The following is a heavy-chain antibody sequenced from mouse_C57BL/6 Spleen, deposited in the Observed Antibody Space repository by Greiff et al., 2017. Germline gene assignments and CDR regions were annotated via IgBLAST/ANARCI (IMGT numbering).Heavy chain of an antibody. V-gene: IGHV5-4*03. J-gene: IGHJ2*01. CDR1: GFTFSSYA. D-gene: IGHD1-1*01. CDR2: ISDGGSYT. CDR3: ARNGEIYYYDY. Sequence: EVKVVESGGGLVKPGGSLKLSCAASGFTFSSYAMAWVRQTPEKRLAWVATISDGGSYTYYPDNVKGRVTISRDNAKNNLYLQMSHLKSEDTAMYYCARNGEIYYYDYWGQGTTLTVSS.